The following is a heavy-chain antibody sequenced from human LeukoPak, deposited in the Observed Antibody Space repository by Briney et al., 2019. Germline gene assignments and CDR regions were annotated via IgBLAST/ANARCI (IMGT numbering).Heavy chain of an antibody. D-gene: IGHD1-26*01. CDR3: AKSGALVGPRVYFDY. Sequence: GGSLRLSCAASGFTFSIYGMHWVRQAPGKGLEWVAVISYDGSNKYYADSVKGRFTISRDNSKNTLYLQMNSLRAEDTAVYYCAKSGALVGPRVYFDYWGQGTLVTVSS. CDR2: ISYDGSNK. J-gene: IGHJ4*02. CDR1: GFTFSIYG. V-gene: IGHV3-30*18.